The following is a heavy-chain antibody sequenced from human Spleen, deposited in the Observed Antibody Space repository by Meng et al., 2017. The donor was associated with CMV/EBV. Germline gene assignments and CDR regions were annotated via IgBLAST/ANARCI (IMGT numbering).Heavy chain of an antibody. J-gene: IGHJ4*02. V-gene: IGHV3-23*01. CDR3: AKAIEARPAGHFDS. D-gene: IGHD6-6*01. CDR2: ISASSDRT. Sequence: GGSLRLSCATSEFTFSSYAMAWVRQAPEKGLEWVSAISASSDRTYYRDSLKGRFIISRDNSKDTVYLQMNSLRVDDTAVYYCAKAIEARPAGHFDSWGRGTLVTVSS. CDR1: EFTFSSYA.